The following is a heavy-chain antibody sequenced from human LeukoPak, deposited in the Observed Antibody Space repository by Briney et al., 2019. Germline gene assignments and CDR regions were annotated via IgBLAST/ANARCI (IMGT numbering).Heavy chain of an antibody. Sequence: GRSLRLSCAASGFTFNTYGMHWVRQAPGKGLEWVAVIWYDGSNKYYADSVKGRFTISRDNSKNTLYLQMNSLRAEDTAAYYCARDRTTGEVDYWGQGTLVTVSS. CDR1: GFTFNTYG. J-gene: IGHJ4*02. V-gene: IGHV3-33*01. CDR3: ARDRTTGEVDY. D-gene: IGHD2/OR15-2a*01. CDR2: IWYDGSNK.